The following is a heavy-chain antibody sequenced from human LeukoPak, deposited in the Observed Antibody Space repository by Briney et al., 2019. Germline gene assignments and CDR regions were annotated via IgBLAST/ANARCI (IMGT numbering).Heavy chain of an antibody. CDR2: ISPSGAST. CDR3: ARGGYSTGWYSPWYFDL. V-gene: IGHV1-46*01. Sequence: ASVKVSCKASGYTFTSSYLHWVRQAPGQGLEWMGMISPSGASTTYAQKFQGRVTITRNTSISTAYMQLSSLRSEDTAVYYCARGGYSTGWYSPWYFDLWGRGTQVTVSS. CDR1: GYTFTSSY. D-gene: IGHD6-19*01. J-gene: IGHJ2*01.